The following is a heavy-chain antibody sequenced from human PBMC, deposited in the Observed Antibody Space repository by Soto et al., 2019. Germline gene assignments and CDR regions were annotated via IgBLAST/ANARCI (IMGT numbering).Heavy chain of an antibody. D-gene: IGHD3-3*01. CDR1: GFTFSNAW. J-gene: IGHJ4*02. Sequence: GGSLRLSCAASGFTFSNAWMNWVRQAPGKGLEWVGRIKSKTDGGTTDYAAPVKGRFTISRDDSKNTLYLQMNSLKTEDTAVYYCTTAWRTILGVVISSFDYWGQGTLVNVSS. V-gene: IGHV3-15*07. CDR3: TTAWRTILGVVISSFDY. CDR2: IKSKTDGGTT.